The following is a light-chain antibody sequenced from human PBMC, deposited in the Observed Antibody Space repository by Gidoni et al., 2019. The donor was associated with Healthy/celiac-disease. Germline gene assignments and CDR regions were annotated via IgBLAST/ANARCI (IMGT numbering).Light chain of an antibody. V-gene: IGLV2-14*01. J-gene: IGLJ1*01. Sequence: QSALTQPAAVSGSPGQSITISCTGTSSDVGGYHYVSWYQQHPGKAPKLMIYEVSNRTSGVSNRFSGSKSGNTASLTISGLQAEDEADYYCSSYTSSSTYVFGTGTKVTV. CDR3: SSYTSSSTYV. CDR1: SSDVGGYHY. CDR2: EVS.